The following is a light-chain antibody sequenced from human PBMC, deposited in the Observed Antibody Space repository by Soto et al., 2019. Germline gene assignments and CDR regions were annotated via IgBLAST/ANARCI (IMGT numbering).Light chain of an antibody. CDR1: QGIKND. CDR3: LQDYNYPLS. Sequence: AIQMTQSPSSLSASIGDRVTITCRASQGIKNDLGWYQQKPGKAPNLLIYAASTLQSGVPSRFSGSGSGTDFTLTISSLQTEDFATYYCLQDYNYPLSFGGGTKVEIK. J-gene: IGKJ4*01. CDR2: AAS. V-gene: IGKV1-6*01.